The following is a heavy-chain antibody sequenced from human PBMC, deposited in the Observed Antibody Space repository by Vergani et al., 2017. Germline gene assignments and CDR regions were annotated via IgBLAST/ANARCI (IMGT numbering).Heavy chain of an antibody. D-gene: IGHD1-1*01. V-gene: IGHV7-4-1*02. CDR3: ARVAPSNSEVTPTAFDV. Sequence: QVQLVQSGSELKKPGASVKVSCKASGYTLSRYSIYWVRQAPGQGLEWMGWINTNTGNPAYAQGFRGRFVFSLDTSVNTAYLQINNLKSDDTAVYFCARVAPSNSEVTPTAFDVWGQGTMVTVSS. CDR1: GYTLSRYS. CDR2: INTNTGNP. J-gene: IGHJ3*01.